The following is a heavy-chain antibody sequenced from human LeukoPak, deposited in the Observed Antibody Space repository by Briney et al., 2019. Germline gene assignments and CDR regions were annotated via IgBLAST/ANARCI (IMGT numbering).Heavy chain of an antibody. CDR3: ARGVSSGHTYYFDY. D-gene: IGHD6-19*01. Sequence: SETLSLTCAVYGGSFSGYYWSWIRQPPGKGLEWIGKINHSGSTNYNPSLKSRVTISVDTSKNQFSLKLSSVTAADTAVYYCARGVSSGHTYYFDYWGQGTLVTVSS. CDR2: INHSGST. J-gene: IGHJ4*02. CDR1: GGSFSGYY. V-gene: IGHV4-34*01.